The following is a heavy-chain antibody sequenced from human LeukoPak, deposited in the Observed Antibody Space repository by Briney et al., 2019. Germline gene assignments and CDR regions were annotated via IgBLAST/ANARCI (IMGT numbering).Heavy chain of an antibody. CDR3: ARGLTDHYDYGDYKLDY. CDR2: INHSGST. CDR1: GGSFSAYY. Sequence: SETLSLTCAVYGGSFSAYYWSWIRQPPGKGLEWIGEINHSGSTNYNPSLKSRVTISVDTSKNQFSLKLSSVTAADTAVYYCARGLTDHYDYGDYKLDYWGQGTLVTVSS. V-gene: IGHV4-34*01. J-gene: IGHJ4*02. D-gene: IGHD4-17*01.